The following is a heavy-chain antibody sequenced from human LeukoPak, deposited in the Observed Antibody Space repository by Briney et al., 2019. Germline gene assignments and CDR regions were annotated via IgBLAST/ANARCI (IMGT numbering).Heavy chain of an antibody. CDR3: ARGQGGVMITFGGVIVFDY. CDR2: ISASGGTT. V-gene: IGHV3-23*01. D-gene: IGHD3-16*02. J-gene: IGHJ4*02. Sequence: GGSLRLSCAASGFTFSVYAMAWVRQAPGKGLEWVSAISASGGTTYYADSVKGRFTVSRDNSMSTLYLQMNSLRAEDTAVYYCARGQGGVMITFGGVIVFDYWGQGTLVPVSS. CDR1: GFTFSVYA.